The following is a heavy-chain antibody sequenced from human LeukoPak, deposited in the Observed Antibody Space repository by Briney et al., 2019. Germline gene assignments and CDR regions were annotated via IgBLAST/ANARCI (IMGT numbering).Heavy chain of an antibody. CDR3: ARGGARYYDILSGYYTESFDY. J-gene: IGHJ4*02. CDR1: GGSISSYY. D-gene: IGHD3-9*01. CDR2: IYYSGST. Sequence: SETLFLTCTVSGGSISSYYWSWIRQPPGKGLEWIGYIYYSGSTNSNHSLKSLITISVDTSKNQFSLKRSSVTAADTAVYYCARGGARYYDILSGYYTESFDYWGQGTLVTVSS. V-gene: IGHV4-59*01.